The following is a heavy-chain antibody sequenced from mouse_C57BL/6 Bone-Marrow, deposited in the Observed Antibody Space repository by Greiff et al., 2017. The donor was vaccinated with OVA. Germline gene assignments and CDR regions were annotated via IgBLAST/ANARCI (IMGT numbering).Heavy chain of an antibody. CDR1: GYTFTSYT. J-gene: IGHJ4*01. D-gene: IGHD2-2*01. CDR2: INPSSGYT. Sequence: QVQLQQSGAELARPGASVKMSCKASGYTFTSYTMHWVKQRPGQGLEWIGYINPSSGYTKYNQKFKDKATLTADKSSSTAYMQLSSLTSEDSAVYYCARWLPYCAMDYWGQGTSVTVSS. V-gene: IGHV1-4*01. CDR3: ARWLPYCAMDY.